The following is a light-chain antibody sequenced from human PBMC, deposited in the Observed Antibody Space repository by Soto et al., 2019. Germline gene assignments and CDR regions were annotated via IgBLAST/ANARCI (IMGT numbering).Light chain of an antibody. CDR2: QVS. Sequence: DVVMTQSPLSLPGTLGQPASISCKSSQSPVYSDGVTYLNWFQQRPGQSPRRLIYQVSSRVSGVRDRFSGSGSGSNFPLKISRVEGVDVGVYYCRKGAHWPCPFGQGTKLEIQ. J-gene: IGKJ1*01. CDR1: QSPVYSDGVTY. CDR3: RKGAHWPCP. V-gene: IGKV2-30*01.